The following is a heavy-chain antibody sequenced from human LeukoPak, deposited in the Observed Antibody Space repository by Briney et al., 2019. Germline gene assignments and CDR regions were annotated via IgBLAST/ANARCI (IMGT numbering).Heavy chain of an antibody. CDR3: VRDSYSNYFDY. CDR2: ISYDGSNK. J-gene: IGHJ4*02. Sequence: GGSLRLSCAASGFTFSSYAMHWVRQAPGKGLEWVAVISYDGSNKYYADSAKGRFTISRDNAKNSLYLQMNSLRAEDTAVYYCVRDSYSNYFDYWGQGTLVTVSS. CDR1: GFTFSSYA. D-gene: IGHD4-11*01. V-gene: IGHV3-30-3*01.